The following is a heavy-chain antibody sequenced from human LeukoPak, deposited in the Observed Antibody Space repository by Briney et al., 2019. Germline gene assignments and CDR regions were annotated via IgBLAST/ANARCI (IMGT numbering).Heavy chain of an antibody. D-gene: IGHD3-16*01. CDR3: ARGRGVLGGGFDSLYF. V-gene: IGHV1-8*01. J-gene: IGHJ3*01. CDR2: TDPNSGNT. Sequence: ASVKVSCKASGYTFTSYDINWVRRAPGQGLEWIGCTDPNSGNTGHAQNFQGRFTMTRSTSISTAYMELTSLRSEDTAVYYCARGRGVLGGGFDSLYFWGQGTMVTVSS. CDR1: GYTFTSYD.